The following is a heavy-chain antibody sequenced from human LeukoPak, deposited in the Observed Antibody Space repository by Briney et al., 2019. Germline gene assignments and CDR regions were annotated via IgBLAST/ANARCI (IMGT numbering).Heavy chain of an antibody. D-gene: IGHD2-21*02. CDR2: IYYSGST. CDR1: GVSISSYY. CDR3: ARGATWDSYCGGDCYLWDI. J-gene: IGHJ3*02. V-gene: IGHV4-59*12. Sequence: SETLSLTCTVSGVSISSYYWSWLRQPPRKGLAWIGYIYYSGSTNYNPSLKSRVTISVYAAKNQFSLKLSSVTAADTAVYYCARGATWDSYCGGDCYLWDIWGQGTMVTVSA.